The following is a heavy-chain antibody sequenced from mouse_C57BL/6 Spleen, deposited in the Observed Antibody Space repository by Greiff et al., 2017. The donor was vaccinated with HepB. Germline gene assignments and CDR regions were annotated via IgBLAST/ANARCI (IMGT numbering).Heavy chain of an antibody. V-gene: IGHV5-17*01. CDR2: ISSGSSTI. CDR1: GFTFSDYG. J-gene: IGHJ4*01. D-gene: IGHD1-1*01. CDR3: ASRFYGSSRYYAMGD. Sequence: DVMLVESGGGLVKPGGSLKLSCAASGFTFSDYGMHWVRQAPEKGLEWVAYISSGSSTIYYADTVKGRFTMSRDNAKNTLFLQMTSLRSEDTAMYYCASRFYGSSRYYAMGDWGQGTAVTVS.